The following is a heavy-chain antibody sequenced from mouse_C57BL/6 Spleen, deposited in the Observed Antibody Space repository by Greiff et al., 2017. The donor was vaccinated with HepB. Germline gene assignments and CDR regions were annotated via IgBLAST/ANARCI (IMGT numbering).Heavy chain of an antibody. V-gene: IGHV1-82*01. CDR2: IYPGDGDT. Sequence: QVQLQQSGPELVKPGASVKISCKASGYAFSSSWMNWVKQRPGKGLEWIGRIYPGDGDTNYNGKFKGKATLTADKSSSTAYMQLSSLTSEDSAVYFCASYYDYDGFDYWGQGTTLTVSS. D-gene: IGHD2-4*01. CDR3: ASYYDYDGFDY. CDR1: GYAFSSSW. J-gene: IGHJ2*01.